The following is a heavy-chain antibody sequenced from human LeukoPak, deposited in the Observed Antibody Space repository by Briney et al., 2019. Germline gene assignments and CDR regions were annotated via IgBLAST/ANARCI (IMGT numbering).Heavy chain of an antibody. CDR2: INHSGST. V-gene: IGHV4-34*01. CDR1: GGSFSGYY. J-gene: IGHJ4*02. Sequence: SETLSLTCAVYGGSFSGYYWSWIRQPPGKGLEWIREINHSGSTNYNPSLKSRVTISVDTSKNQFSLKLSSVTAADTAVYYCARDWTPLGGGGFDYWGQGTLVTVSS. CDR3: ARDWTPLGGGGFDY. D-gene: IGHD1-1*01.